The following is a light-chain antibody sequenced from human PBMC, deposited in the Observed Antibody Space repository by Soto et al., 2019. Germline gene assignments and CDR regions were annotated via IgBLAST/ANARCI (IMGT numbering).Light chain of an antibody. J-gene: IGLJ2*01. CDR2: DVT. Sequence: QSVLTQPRSVSGSPGQSVTISCTGTSSDVGGYNYVSWYQQHPGKAPKLMLYDVTKRPSGVPDRFSGSKSGNTASLTISGLQAEDEADYYCCSYAGSYPLIFGGGTKLTVL. CDR3: CSYAGSYPLI. CDR1: SSDVGGYNY. V-gene: IGLV2-11*01.